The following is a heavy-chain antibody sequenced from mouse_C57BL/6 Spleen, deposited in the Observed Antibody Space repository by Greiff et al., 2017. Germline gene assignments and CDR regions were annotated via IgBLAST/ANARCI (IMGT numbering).Heavy chain of an antibody. CDR2: IRNKANGYTT. D-gene: IGHD4-1*02. Sequence: EVMLVESGGGLVQPGGSLSLSCAASGFTFTDYYMSWVRQPPGKALEWLGFIRNKANGYTTEYSASVKGRFTISRDNSQSILYLQMNALRAEDSATYYCARSSNWDYSDYWGQGTTLTVSS. CDR1: GFTFTDYY. V-gene: IGHV7-3*01. CDR3: ARSSNWDYSDY. J-gene: IGHJ2*01.